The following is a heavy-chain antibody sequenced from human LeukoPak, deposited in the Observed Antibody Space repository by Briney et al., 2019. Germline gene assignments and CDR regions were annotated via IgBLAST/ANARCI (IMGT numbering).Heavy chain of an antibody. CDR2: IYYSGST. CDR3: ARVRLGYCSSTSCYVGGPFDY. CDR1: GGSISSGGYY. D-gene: IGHD2-2*01. Sequence: SQTLSLTCTVSGGSISSGGYYWSWIRQHPGKGLEWIGYIYYSGSTYYNPPLKSRVTISVDTSKNQFSLKLSSVTAADTAVYYCARVRLGYCSSTSCYVGGPFDYWGQGTLVTVSS. J-gene: IGHJ4*02. V-gene: IGHV4-31*03.